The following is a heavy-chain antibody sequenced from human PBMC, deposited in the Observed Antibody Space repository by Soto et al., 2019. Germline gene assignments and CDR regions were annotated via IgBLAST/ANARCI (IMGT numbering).Heavy chain of an antibody. CDR2: IYDGGGS. CDR3: ARADGREFDYDDVWGTRGDWFDP. V-gene: IGHV4-61*01. J-gene: IGHJ5*02. CDR1: GASVTSGLYY. D-gene: IGHD3-16*01. Sequence: SSETLSLTCSVSGASVTSGLYYWTWIRQPPGRGLEWMGFIYDGGGSNYSPSLRGRVTMSVDSSKNQFSLNLTSVTAADTAVYYCARADGREFDYDDVWGTRGDWFDPWGQGTLVTVSS.